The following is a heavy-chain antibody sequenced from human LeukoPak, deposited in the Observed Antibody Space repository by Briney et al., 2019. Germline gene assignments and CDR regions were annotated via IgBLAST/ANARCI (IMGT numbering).Heavy chain of an antibody. CDR1: GGSFSGYY. CDR2: INHSGST. CDR3: ARGRFRSPNWFDP. J-gene: IGHJ5*02. V-gene: IGHV4-34*01. D-gene: IGHD1-14*01. Sequence: SETLSITCAVYGGSFSGYYWSRIRQPPGKGLEWIGEINHSGSTNYNPSLKSRVTISVDTSKNQFSLKLSSVTAADTAVYYCARGRFRSPNWFDPWGQGTLVTVSS.